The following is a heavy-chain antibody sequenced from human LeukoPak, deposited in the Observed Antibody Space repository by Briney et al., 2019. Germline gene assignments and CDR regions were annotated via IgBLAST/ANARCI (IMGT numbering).Heavy chain of an antibody. CDR3: VRAAQEGRDSLTGVQTGNWFDP. Sequence: ASVKVSCKTSGYNFTSYDINWVRQATGQGPEWMGWMNPSSGNTGYAQNFQGRLDLTRNTSLTTAYTELSSLTSEDTATYYYVRAAQEGRDSLTGVQTGNWFDPWGQGTLVTVSS. J-gene: IGHJ5*02. CDR2: MNPSSGNT. D-gene: IGHD3-9*01. V-gene: IGHV1-8*01. CDR1: GYNFTSYD.